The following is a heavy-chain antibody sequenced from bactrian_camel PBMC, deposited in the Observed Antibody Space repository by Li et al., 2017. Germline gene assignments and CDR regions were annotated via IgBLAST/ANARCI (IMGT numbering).Heavy chain of an antibody. CDR2: INSGGSRT. Sequence: VESGGSLRLSCAASGFTFSSHGMSWVRQAPGKGIEWVSGINSGGSRTYYANSVKGRFTISRDNAKNTLYLQMNSLRIEDTATYYCTTGHSGSYYGAKYYDMNYWGIGTQVTVS. V-gene: IGHV3S40*01. J-gene: IGHJ7*01. CDR1: GFTFSSHG. D-gene: IGHD2*01.